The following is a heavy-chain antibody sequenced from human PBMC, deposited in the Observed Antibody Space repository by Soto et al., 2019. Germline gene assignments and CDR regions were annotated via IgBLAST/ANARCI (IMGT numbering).Heavy chain of an antibody. CDR3: ASALAVAGTWWFDP. Sequence: LGESLKISCKGSGYSFTSYWIGWVRQMPGKGLEWMGIIYPGDSDTRYSPSFQGQVTVSADKSISTAYLQWSSLKASDTAMYYCASALAVAGTWWFDPWGQGTLVTVSS. D-gene: IGHD6-19*01. J-gene: IGHJ5*02. V-gene: IGHV5-51*01. CDR1: GYSFTSYW. CDR2: IYPGDSDT.